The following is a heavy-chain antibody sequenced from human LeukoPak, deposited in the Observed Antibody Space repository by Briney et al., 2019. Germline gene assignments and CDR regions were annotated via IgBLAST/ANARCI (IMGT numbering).Heavy chain of an antibody. J-gene: IGHJ5*02. V-gene: IGHV1-46*03. CDR2: INPSGGST. CDR1: GYTFTSYY. D-gene: IGHD2-2*01. CDR3: ARVDVPAAPSAWFDP. Sequence: ASVKVSCKASGYTFTSYYMHWVRQAPGQGLEWMGIINPSGGSTSYAQKFQGRVTMTRDTSTSTVYMELSSLRSEDTAVYYCARVDVPAAPSAWFDPWGQGTLVTVSS.